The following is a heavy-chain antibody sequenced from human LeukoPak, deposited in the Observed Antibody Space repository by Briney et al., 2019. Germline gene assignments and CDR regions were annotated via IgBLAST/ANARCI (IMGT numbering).Heavy chain of an antibody. CDR3: ETPGSTSLGLYYFDY. Sequence: PGRSLRLSCAASGFTFNSCSMHWFRQAPGKGLEWVALISYDGNNGYYADSVKGRFTISRDNSKNTLYLQMNSLRAEDTAVYYCETPGSTSLGLYYFDYWGQGTLVTVSS. J-gene: IGHJ4*02. CDR2: ISYDGNNG. CDR1: GFTFNSCS. V-gene: IGHV3-30*04. D-gene: IGHD3-16*01.